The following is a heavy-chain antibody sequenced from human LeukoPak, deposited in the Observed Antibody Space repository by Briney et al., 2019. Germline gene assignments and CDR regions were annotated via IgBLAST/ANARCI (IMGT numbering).Heavy chain of an antibody. CDR1: GFTFSGYA. CDR2: IHEDGSDK. V-gene: IGHV3-7*05. D-gene: IGHD1-14*01. Sequence: GGSLRLSCAASGFTFSGYAMNWVRQAPGKGLEWVANIHEDGSDKYYVDSVKGRFTISRDNAKNSLYLQMNSLRAEDTALYYCARTLRLGTPRAFDIWGRGTMVTVSS. CDR3: ARTLRLGTPRAFDI. J-gene: IGHJ3*02.